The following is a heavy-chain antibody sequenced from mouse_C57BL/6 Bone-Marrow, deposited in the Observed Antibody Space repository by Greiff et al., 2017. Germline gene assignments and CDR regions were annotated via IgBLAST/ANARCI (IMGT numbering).Heavy chain of an antibody. V-gene: IGHV5-17*01. CDR1: GFTFSDYG. CDR3: AKPLYGSSLYYFDY. J-gene: IGHJ2*01. Sequence: VQLQQSGGGLVKPGGSLKLSCAASGFTFSDYGMHWVRQAPETGLEWVAYISSGSSTIYYADTVKGRFTISRDNAKKTLFLQMTSLRSEDTAMYYYAKPLYGSSLYYFDYWGQGTTLTVSS. CDR2: ISSGSSTI. D-gene: IGHD1-1*01.